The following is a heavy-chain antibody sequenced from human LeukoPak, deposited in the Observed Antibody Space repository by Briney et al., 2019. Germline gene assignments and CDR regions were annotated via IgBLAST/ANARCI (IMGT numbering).Heavy chain of an antibody. D-gene: IGHD6-19*01. Sequence: PSGTLSLTCAVSGGSISSSNWWSWVRQPPGKGLEWIGEIYHSGRTNYNPSLKSRVTISVDKSKNPFSLKLSSVTAADTAVYYCASRDSSGWFSPDYWGQGTLVTVSS. J-gene: IGHJ4*02. V-gene: IGHV4-4*02. CDR3: ASRDSSGWFSPDY. CDR2: IYHSGRT. CDR1: GGSISSSNW.